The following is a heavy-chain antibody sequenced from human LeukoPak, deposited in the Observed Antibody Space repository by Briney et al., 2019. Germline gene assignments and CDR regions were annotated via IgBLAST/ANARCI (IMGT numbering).Heavy chain of an antibody. CDR2: IIPIFGTA. V-gene: IGHV1-69*05. J-gene: IGHJ4*01. Sequence: SVKVSCKASGGTFSSYAISWVRQAPGQGLEWMGRIIPIFGTANYAQKFQGRVTITTDESTSTAYMELSSLRSEDTAVYYCARERGYSYGYPDYWGQEPWSPSPQ. D-gene: IGHD5-18*01. CDR3: ARERGYSYGYPDY. CDR1: GGTFSSYA.